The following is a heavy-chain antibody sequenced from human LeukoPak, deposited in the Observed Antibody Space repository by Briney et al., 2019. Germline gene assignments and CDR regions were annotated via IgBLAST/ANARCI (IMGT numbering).Heavy chain of an antibody. J-gene: IGHJ5*02. CDR2: IRYDGSNK. CDR3: ATAVADDYNWNEGLSWFDP. V-gene: IGHV3-30*02. Sequence: PGGSLRLSCAASGFTFSSYGMHWVRQAPGKGLEWVAFIRYDGSNKYYADSVKGRFTISRDNSKNTLYLQMNSLRAEDTAVYYCATAVADDYNWNEGLSWFDPWGQGTLVTVSS. D-gene: IGHD1-20*01. CDR1: GFTFSSYG.